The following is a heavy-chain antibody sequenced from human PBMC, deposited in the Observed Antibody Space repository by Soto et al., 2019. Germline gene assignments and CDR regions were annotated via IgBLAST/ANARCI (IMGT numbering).Heavy chain of an antibody. CDR2: INPNSGGT. CDR1: GYTFTGYY. Sequence: ASVKVSCKASGYTFTGYYMHWVRQAPGQGLEWMGWINPNSGGTNYAQKFQGWVTMTRDMSISTAYMELSRLRPDDTAVYYCAREIRQWLAFDYWGQGTLVTVSS. J-gene: IGHJ4*02. CDR3: AREIRQWLAFDY. V-gene: IGHV1-2*04. D-gene: IGHD6-19*01.